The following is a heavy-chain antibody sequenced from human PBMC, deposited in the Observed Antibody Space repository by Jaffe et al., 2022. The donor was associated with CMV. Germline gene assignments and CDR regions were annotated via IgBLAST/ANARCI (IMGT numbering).Heavy chain of an antibody. CDR1: GFTFSSYA. Sequence: EVQLLESGGGLVQPGGSLRLSCAASGFTFSSYAMSWVRQAPGKGLEWVSAISGSGGSTYYADSVKGRFTISRDNSKNTLYLQMNSLRAEDTAVYYCAKGGRSSGRLSYYYGMDVWGQGTTVTVSS. CDR3: AKGGRSSGRLSYYYGMDV. D-gene: IGHD6-19*01. V-gene: IGHV3-23*01. J-gene: IGHJ6*02. CDR2: ISGSGGST.